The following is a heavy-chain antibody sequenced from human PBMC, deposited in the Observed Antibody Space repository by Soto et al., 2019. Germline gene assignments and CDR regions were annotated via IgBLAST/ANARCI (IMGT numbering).Heavy chain of an antibody. J-gene: IGHJ5*02. V-gene: IGHV4-31*03. CDR2: IYYSGRT. Sequence: SETLSLSCTVSGGSISSGGYYWSWIRQHPGKGLEWIGYIYYSGRTYYNPSLHSRVSIAVDTTENQFSLKLTSVTAADTSVYYCARGSFSSSSSWFDPWGRGTLVTVSS. CDR3: ARGSFSSSSSWFDP. D-gene: IGHD6-6*01. CDR1: GGSISSGGYY.